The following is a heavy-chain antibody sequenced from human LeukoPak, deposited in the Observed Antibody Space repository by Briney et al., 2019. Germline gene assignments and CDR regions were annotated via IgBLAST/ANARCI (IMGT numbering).Heavy chain of an antibody. CDR2: IYYSGST. D-gene: IGHD4-23*01. V-gene: IGHV4-39*02. CDR3: ARESTVVTIVRVEYFQH. Sequence: SETLSLTCTVSGGSISSSSYYWGWIRQPPGKGLEWIGSIYYSGSTYYNPSLKSRVTISVDTSKNQFSLKLSSVTAADTAVYYCARESTVVTIVRVEYFQHWGQGTLVTVSS. CDR1: GGSISSSSYY. J-gene: IGHJ1*01.